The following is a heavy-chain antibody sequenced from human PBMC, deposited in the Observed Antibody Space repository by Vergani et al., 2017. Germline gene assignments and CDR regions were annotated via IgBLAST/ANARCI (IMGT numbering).Heavy chain of an antibody. CDR2: TWYDGNNK. V-gene: IGHV3-33*01. CDR3: AGDLGLLYKRFDP. J-gene: IGHJ5*02. Sequence: QVQLVESGGGVVQPGRSLRLSCAASGFTFNQFGMHWVRQAPGKGLEWVAVTWYDGNNKQYADSVKGRFTISRDNSKSTMYLQMNSLRDEDTGVYYWAGDLGLLYKRFDPWGQGTLVTVSA. CDR1: GFTFNQFG. D-gene: IGHD1-14*01.